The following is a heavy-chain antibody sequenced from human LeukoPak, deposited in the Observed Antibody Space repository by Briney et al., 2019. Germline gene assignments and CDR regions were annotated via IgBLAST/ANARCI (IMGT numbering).Heavy chain of an antibody. CDR3: ARDEPGFGEFLLY. CDR2: ISWNSGSI. V-gene: IGHV3-9*01. D-gene: IGHD3-10*01. J-gene: IGHJ4*02. Sequence: PGRSLRLSCAASGFTFDDYAMHWVRQAPGKGLEWVSGISWNSGSIGYADSVKGRFTISRDNAKNSLYLQMNSLRAEDTAVYYCARDEPGFGEFLLYWGQGTLVTVSS. CDR1: GFTFDDYA.